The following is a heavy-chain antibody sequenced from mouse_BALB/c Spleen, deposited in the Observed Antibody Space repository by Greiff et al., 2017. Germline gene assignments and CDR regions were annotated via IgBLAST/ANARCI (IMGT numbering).Heavy chain of an antibody. V-gene: IGHV2-9*02. Sequence: QVQLKESGPGLVAPSQSLSITCTVSGFSLTSYGVHWVRQPPGKGLEWLGVIWAGGSTNYNSALMSRLSISKDNSKSQVFLKMNSLQTDDTAMYYCARYRDDGYYYAMDYWGQGTSVTVSS. CDR2: IWAGGST. CDR1: GFSLTSYG. J-gene: IGHJ4*01. D-gene: IGHD2-3*01. CDR3: ARYRDDGYYYAMDY.